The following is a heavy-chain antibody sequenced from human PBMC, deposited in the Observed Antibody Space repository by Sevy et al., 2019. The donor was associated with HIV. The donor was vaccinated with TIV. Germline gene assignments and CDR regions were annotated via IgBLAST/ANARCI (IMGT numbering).Heavy chain of an antibody. CDR3: ARWVGRDGYNEDLQGSFDY. V-gene: IGHV4-31*03. J-gene: IGHJ4*02. CDR1: GGSISSGGYY. D-gene: IGHD5-12*01. Sequence: SETLSLTCTVSGGSISSGGYYWSWIRQHPGKGLEWLGYIYYSGSTYNPSLKNRVTISVDTSKNQFSLKLSSVTAADTAVYYCARWVGRDGYNEDLQGSFDYWGQGTLVTVSS. CDR2: IYYSGST.